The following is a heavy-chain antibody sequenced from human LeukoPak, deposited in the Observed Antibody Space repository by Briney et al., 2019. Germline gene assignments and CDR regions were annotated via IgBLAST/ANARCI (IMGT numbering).Heavy chain of an antibody. J-gene: IGHJ3*01. D-gene: IGHD2-15*01. Sequence: GGSLRLSCAASGFTFSSYGMHWVRQAPGKGLEWVAFIRYDGSNKYYADSVRGRFTISRDNSKNTLHLQMNSLRAEDTAVYYCATEVVVPGVGAIDVWGQGTMVTVSS. V-gene: IGHV3-30*02. CDR3: ATEVVVPGVGAIDV. CDR2: IRYDGSNK. CDR1: GFTFSSYG.